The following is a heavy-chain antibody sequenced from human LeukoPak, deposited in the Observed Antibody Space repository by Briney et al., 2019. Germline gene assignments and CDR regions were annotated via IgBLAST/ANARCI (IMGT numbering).Heavy chain of an antibody. Sequence: GGSLRLSCAASGFTFSSYATHWVRQAPGKGLEWVAVISYDGSNKYYADSVKGRFTISRDNSKNTLYLQMNSLRAEDTAVYYCARAGHSSGWAGWFDPWGQGTLVTASS. V-gene: IGHV3-30-3*01. CDR3: ARAGHSSGWAGWFDP. J-gene: IGHJ5*02. CDR2: ISYDGSNK. CDR1: GFTFSSYA. D-gene: IGHD6-19*01.